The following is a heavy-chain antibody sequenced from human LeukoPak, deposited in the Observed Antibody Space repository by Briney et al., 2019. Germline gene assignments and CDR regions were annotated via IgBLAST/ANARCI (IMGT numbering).Heavy chain of an antibody. CDR2: ISWNSGSI. CDR1: GFTFDDYA. J-gene: IGHJ5*02. CDR3: AKDSFPYPYGSGPTDVNWFDP. V-gene: IGHV3-9*01. Sequence: PGGSLRLSCAASGFTFDDYAMHWVRQAPGKGLEWVSGISWNSGSIGYADSVKGRFTISRDNAKNSLYLQMNSLRAEDTALYYCAKDSFPYPYGSGPTDVNWFDPWGQGTLVTVSS. D-gene: IGHD3-10*01.